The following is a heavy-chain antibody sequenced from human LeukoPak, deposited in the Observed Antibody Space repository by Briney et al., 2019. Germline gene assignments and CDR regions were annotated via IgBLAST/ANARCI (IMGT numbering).Heavy chain of an antibody. CDR1: GFTFSDYY. V-gene: IGHV3-11*01. J-gene: IGHJ3*02. CDR3: ARERRSGLYAGAFDI. Sequence: GGSLRLSCAASGFTFSDYYMSWIRQAPGKGLEWVSYISSSGSTIYYADSVKGRFTISRDNAKNSLYLQMNSLRAEDTAVYYCARERRSGLYAGAFDIWGQGTMVTVSS. CDR2: ISSSGSTI. D-gene: IGHD2-15*01.